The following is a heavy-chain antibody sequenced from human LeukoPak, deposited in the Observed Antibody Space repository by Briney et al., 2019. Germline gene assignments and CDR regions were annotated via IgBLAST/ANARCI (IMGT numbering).Heavy chain of an antibody. J-gene: IGHJ4*02. CDR2: IYHSGST. CDR1: GGSISSGGYS. V-gene: IGHV4-30-2*01. D-gene: IGHD5-24*01. Sequence: SETLSLTCAVSGGSISSGGYSWSWIRQPPGKGLEWIGYIYHSGSTTYNSSFKSRVTISVDTSKNQFSLKLSSVTAADTAVYYCARHRDGYYFDYWGQGTLVTVSS. CDR3: ARHRDGYYFDY.